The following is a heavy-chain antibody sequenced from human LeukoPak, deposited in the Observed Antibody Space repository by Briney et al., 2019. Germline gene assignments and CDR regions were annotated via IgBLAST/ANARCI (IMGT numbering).Heavy chain of an antibody. Sequence: KPSETLSLTCTVSGDSISSYSWSCIRQRAGKGLEWIGRFYTSGSTNYNPSLKSRVTMSVDTSKNQFYTAVYYCARKYYYGSGQRRDWYFDLWGRGTLVTVSS. CDR2: FYTSGST. J-gene: IGHJ2*01. V-gene: IGHV4-4*07. CDR3: RRDWYFDL. CDR1: GDSISSYS. D-gene: IGHD3-10*01.